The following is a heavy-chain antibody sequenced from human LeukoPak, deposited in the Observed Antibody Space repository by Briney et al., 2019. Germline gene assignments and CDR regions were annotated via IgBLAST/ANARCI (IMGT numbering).Heavy chain of an antibody. CDR1: GFTFSSYG. Sequence: PGRSLRLSCAASGFTFSSYGVHWVRQAPGKGLEWVAVISYDGSNKYYADSVKGRFTISRDNSKNTLYLQMNSLRAEDTAVYYCAKADTLNLFDYWGQGTLVTVSS. CDR2: ISYDGSNK. J-gene: IGHJ4*02. V-gene: IGHV3-30*18. CDR3: AKADTLNLFDY.